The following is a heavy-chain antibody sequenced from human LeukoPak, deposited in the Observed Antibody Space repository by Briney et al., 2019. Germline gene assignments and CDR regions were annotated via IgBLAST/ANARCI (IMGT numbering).Heavy chain of an antibody. CDR1: GFTVSSNY. J-gene: IGHJ1*01. CDR2: TYSGGST. V-gene: IGHV3-53*01. D-gene: IGHD2-15*01. CDR3: ARAQDYCSGSTCYGYFQY. Sequence: GGSLRLSCTASGFTVSSNYMSWVRQAPGQGLELVSATYSGGSTYYADSVKGRFTISSDNSKNTLYLQMNSLKAEDTAIYYCARAQDYCSGSTCYGYFQYWGQGTLVTVSS.